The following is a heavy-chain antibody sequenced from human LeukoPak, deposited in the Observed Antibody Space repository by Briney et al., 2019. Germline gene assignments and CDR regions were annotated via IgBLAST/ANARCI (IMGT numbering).Heavy chain of an antibody. CDR2: IKQDGSEK. D-gene: IGHD5-18*01. Sequence: GGSLRLSCAASGFTFSNYWMSWVRQAPGKGLEWVASIKQDGSEKYCVDSVKGRFTISRDSAKTSLYLQMNSLRAEDTAVYYCAREPRVIGTTMVKATVDYWGQGTLVTVSS. J-gene: IGHJ4*02. CDR3: AREPRVIGTTMVKATVDY. CDR1: GFTFSNYW. V-gene: IGHV3-7*01.